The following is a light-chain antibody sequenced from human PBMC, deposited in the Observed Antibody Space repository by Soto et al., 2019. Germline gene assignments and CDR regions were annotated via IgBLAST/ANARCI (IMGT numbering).Light chain of an antibody. CDR3: QHFGSSPRTGT. CDR1: QYVGSR. CDR2: YMS. V-gene: IGKV3-20*01. Sequence: EIVFTQSPATLSSSPGETATLSCRASQYVGSRLAWYQHKPGQAPRLLIYYMSKRATGIPARFSGSGSGTDFTLTISRLEPEDIAVYYCQHFGSSPRTGTFGQGTKVDIK. J-gene: IGKJ1*01.